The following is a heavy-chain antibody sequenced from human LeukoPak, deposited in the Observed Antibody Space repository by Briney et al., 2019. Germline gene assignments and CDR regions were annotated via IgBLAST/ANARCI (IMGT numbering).Heavy chain of an antibody. J-gene: IGHJ6*03. CDR1: GDSISNDDFY. CDR3: ARDTHDYPYYMDV. D-gene: IGHD2-2*02. CDR2: IYYSGNT. Sequence: SETLSLTCTVSGDSISNDDFYWSWIRQSPGKGLEWIGYIYYSGNTYYNPSLESRVTISVDTPKNQFSLKLSSVTAADTAVYYCARDTHDYPYYMDVWGKGTTVTVSS. V-gene: IGHV4-30-4*08.